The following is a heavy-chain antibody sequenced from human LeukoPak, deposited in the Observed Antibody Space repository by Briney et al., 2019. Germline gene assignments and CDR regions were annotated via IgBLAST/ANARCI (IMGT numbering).Heavy chain of an antibody. Sequence: SETLSLTCTVSRYSISSGYYWGWIRQPPGKGLEWIGEINHSGSTNYNPSLKSRVTISVDTSKNQFSLKLSSVTAADTAVYYCARGAKKRMATIRSYYFNYWGQGTLVTVSS. CDR2: INHSGST. J-gene: IGHJ4*02. D-gene: IGHD5-24*01. CDR1: RYSISSGYY. CDR3: ARGAKKRMATIRSYYFNY. V-gene: IGHV4-38-2*02.